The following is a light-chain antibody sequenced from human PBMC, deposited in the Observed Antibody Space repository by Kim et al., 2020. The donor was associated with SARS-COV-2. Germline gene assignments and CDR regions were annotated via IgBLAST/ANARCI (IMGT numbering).Light chain of an antibody. CDR1: QSISSY. CDR2: AAS. J-gene: IGKJ1*01. CDR3: QQSHSTPRT. V-gene: IGKV1-39*01. Sequence: DIQMTQSPSSLSASVGDRVTITCRTSQSISSYLNWYQQKPGKAPKFLIYAASNLQSGFPSRFSGSGSGTDFTLTITSLQPEDFATYYCQQSHSTPRTFGQGTKVDIK.